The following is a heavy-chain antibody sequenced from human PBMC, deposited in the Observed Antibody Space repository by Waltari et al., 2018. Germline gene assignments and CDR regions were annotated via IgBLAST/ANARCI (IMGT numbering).Heavy chain of an antibody. CDR1: GGSFSGYY. V-gene: IGHV4-34*01. CDR3: ATSDALLVPYYYGMYV. Sequence: QVQLQQWGAGLLKPSETLSLTCAVYGGSFSGYYWSWIRQPPRKGLEWIGEINHSGRTTYNPSLSSRVTRSVYTSKNQFSLKLSAVTAADTSVYYCATSDALLVPYYYGMYVWGQGTTVTVSS. J-gene: IGHJ6*02. D-gene: IGHD1-26*01. CDR2: INHSGRT.